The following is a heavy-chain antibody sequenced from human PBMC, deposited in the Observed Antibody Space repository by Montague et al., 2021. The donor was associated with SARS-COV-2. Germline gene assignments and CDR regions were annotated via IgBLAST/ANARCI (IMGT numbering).Heavy chain of an antibody. CDR3: ARWDPQTLTLIGLRGKSASDY. CDR1: GGSFSGYY. CDR2: VNHSGTT. J-gene: IGHJ4*02. Sequence: TLSLTCAVYGGSFSGYYWTWIRQSPGKGLEWIAEVNHSGTTNYNFNPSLRSRVTISVDTSKSQFSLRLTSVTAADTGVYYCARWDPQTLTLIGLRGKSASDYWGQGTLVTVSS. D-gene: IGHD4-23*01. V-gene: IGHV4-34*01.